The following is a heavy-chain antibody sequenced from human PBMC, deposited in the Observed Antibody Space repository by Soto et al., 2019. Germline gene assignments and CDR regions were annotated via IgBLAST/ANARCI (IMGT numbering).Heavy chain of an antibody. CDR2: INSDGSRT. V-gene: IGHV3-74*01. CDR3: TRGGGLEYSGSF. CDR1: GFTFSSYW. J-gene: IGHJ4*02. D-gene: IGHD1-26*01. Sequence: GGSLRLSCAASGFTFSSYWMHWVRQAPGKGPVWVSRINSDGSRTTYADSVKGRFTISRDNAKNTVYLQMNSLTAEDTAVYYCTRGGGLEYSGSFWGQGTLVTVSS.